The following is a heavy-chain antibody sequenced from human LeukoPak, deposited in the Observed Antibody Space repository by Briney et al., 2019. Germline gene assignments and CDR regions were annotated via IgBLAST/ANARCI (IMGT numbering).Heavy chain of an antibody. V-gene: IGHV4-30-2*01. CDR3: AKGPTSGSYGGGMDV. D-gene: IGHD1-26*01. CDR2: IYHSGST. CDR1: GGSISSGGYS. J-gene: IGHJ6*02. Sequence: SETLSLTCAVSGGSISSGGYSWSWIRQPPGKGLEWIGYIYHSGSTYYNPSLKSRVTISVDRSKNQFSLKLSSVTAADTAVYYCAKGPTSGSYGGGMDVWGQGTTVTVSS.